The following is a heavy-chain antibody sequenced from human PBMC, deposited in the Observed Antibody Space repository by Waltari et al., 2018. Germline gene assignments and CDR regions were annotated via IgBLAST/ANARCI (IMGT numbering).Heavy chain of an antibody. J-gene: IGHJ5*02. Sequence: QVQLVQSGAEVKKPGASVKVSCKASGYTFTGYSMHWVRQAPGQGLEWMGWINPNSGGTNYAQKFQGRVTMTRDTSISTAYMELSRLRSDDTAVYYCASDYCSGGSCYTFGPWGQGTLVTVSS. CDR2: INPNSGGT. V-gene: IGHV1-2*02. CDR3: ASDYCSGGSCYTFGP. CDR1: GYTFTGYS. D-gene: IGHD2-15*01.